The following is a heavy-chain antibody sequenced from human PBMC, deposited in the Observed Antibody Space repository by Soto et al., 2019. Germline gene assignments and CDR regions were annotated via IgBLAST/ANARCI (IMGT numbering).Heavy chain of an antibody. D-gene: IGHD3-3*01. J-gene: IGHJ6*02. CDR3: AKPQEREAYDFWSGYQNYYYGMDV. CDR2: ISYDGSNK. CDR1: GFTFSSYG. V-gene: IGHV3-30*18. Sequence: QVQLVESGGGVVQPGRSLRLSCAASGFTFSSYGMHWVRQAPGKGLEWVAVISYDGSNKYYADSVKGRFTISRDNSKNTLYLQMTSLRAEDTAVYYCAKPQEREAYDFWSGYQNYYYGMDVWGQGTTVTVSS.